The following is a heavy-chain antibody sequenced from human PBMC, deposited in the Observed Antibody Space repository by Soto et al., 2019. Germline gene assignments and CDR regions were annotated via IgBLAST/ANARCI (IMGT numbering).Heavy chain of an antibody. Sequence: QVQLVQSGAEVKKPGDSVKVSCKASGYTFTNVGISWVRQAPGQGLEWMGWISAYNCNTNYAQKFQGRVSMTTDTSTSTPYMEVRSLRFDDTAGYYCEGGGTRSDYWGKGTPVTISS. V-gene: IGHV1-18*01. CDR2: ISAYNCNT. CDR3: EGGGTRSDY. J-gene: IGHJ4*02. CDR1: GYTFTNVG. D-gene: IGHD3-16*01.